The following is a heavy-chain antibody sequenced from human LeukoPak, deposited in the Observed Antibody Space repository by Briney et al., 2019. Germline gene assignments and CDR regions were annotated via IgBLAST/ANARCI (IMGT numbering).Heavy chain of an antibody. Sequence: GGSLRLSCAVSGLTFNYGMHWVRQAPGKGLGWVSAISGSGGSTYYADSVKGRFTISRDNSKNTLYRQRNSLRAEETAVYYCAKVPNVLLAGGEYYFDYWGQGTLVTVSS. J-gene: IGHJ4*02. D-gene: IGHD7-27*01. CDR3: AKVPNVLLAGGEYYFDY. V-gene: IGHV3-23*01. CDR1: GLTFNYG. CDR2: ISGSGGST.